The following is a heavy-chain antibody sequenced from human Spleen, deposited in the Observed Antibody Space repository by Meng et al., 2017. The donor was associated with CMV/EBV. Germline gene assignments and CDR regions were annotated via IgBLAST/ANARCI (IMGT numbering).Heavy chain of an antibody. CDR2: ISHSGSA. CDR3: ARLIVGATKDY. D-gene: IGHD1-26*01. CDR1: GSFSGYY. J-gene: IGHJ4*02. V-gene: IGHV4-34*01. Sequence: LSLPCGVGSFSGYYLTWIRQSPRKGLEWIGEISHSGSANYNPSLKSRVTISIDRSKNQIYLKLSSVTAADTAMYYCARLIVGATKDYWGQGTLVTVSS.